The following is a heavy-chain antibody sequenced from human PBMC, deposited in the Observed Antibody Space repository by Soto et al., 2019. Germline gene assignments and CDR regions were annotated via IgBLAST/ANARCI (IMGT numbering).Heavy chain of an antibody. J-gene: IGHJ4*02. V-gene: IGHV1-18*01. CDR2: ISAYNGNT. CDR1: GYTFTSYG. D-gene: IGHD2-15*01. CDR3: ARDYPPGYCSGGSCPIDF. Sequence: QVQLVQSGAEVKKPGASVKVSCKASGYTFTSYGISWVRQAPGQGLEWMGWISAYNGNTNYAQKLQGRVTMTTDTSSSTAYMELRSLRSDDTAVYYCARDYPPGYCSGGSCPIDFWGQGTLVTVSS.